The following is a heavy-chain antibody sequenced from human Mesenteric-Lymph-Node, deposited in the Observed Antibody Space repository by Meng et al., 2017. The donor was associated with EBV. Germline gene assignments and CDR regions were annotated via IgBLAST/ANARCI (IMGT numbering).Heavy chain of an antibody. Sequence: QVQLQESGPGLVKPSETLSLTCAVSGGSIISSTWWSWVRQTPAKGLEWIGEIFHSGSAYYNPSLKSRVSISVDTSKNQFSLNLNSMTAADTAVYYCASFDHIPRRNYFDYWGQGTLVTVSS. CDR3: ASFDHIPRRNYFDY. CDR1: GGSIISSTW. J-gene: IGHJ4*02. CDR2: IFHSGSA. V-gene: IGHV4-4*02. D-gene: IGHD2-21*01.